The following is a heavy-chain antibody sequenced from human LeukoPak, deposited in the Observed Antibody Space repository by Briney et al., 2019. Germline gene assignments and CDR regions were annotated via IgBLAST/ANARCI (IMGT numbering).Heavy chain of an antibody. Sequence: PSETLSLTCTVSGYSISSGYYWGWIRRPPGKGLEWIGSIYHSGSTYYNPSLKSRVTISVDTSKNQFSLKLSSVTAADTAVYYCARDEGIAVTPWFDPWGQGTLVTVSS. CDR1: GYSISSGYY. J-gene: IGHJ5*02. D-gene: IGHD6-19*01. CDR2: IYHSGST. V-gene: IGHV4-38-2*02. CDR3: ARDEGIAVTPWFDP.